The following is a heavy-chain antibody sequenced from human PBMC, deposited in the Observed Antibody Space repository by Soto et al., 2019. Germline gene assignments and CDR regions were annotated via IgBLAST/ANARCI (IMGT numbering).Heavy chain of an antibody. CDR1: GFTFSRYA. V-gene: IGHV3-23*01. D-gene: IGHD2-2*01. Sequence: VGSLRLSGAAPGFTFSRYAMSWVRQAPGKGLEWVSAISGSGGSTYYADSVKGRFTISRDNSKNTLYLQMNSLRAEDTAVYYCAKHEVVVVPAAHDYWGQGTLVTVSS. CDR2: ISGSGGST. CDR3: AKHEVVVVPAAHDY. J-gene: IGHJ4*02.